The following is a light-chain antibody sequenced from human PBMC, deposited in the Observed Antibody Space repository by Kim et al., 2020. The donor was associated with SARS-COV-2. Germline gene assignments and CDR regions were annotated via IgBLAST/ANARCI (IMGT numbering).Light chain of an antibody. CDR1: QSVSSY. CDR3: QQRTNWPRYT. CDR2: DAS. V-gene: IGKV3-11*01. Sequence: LSPGERATLSCMASQSVSSYLAWYQQNPGQAPRLLIYDASNRATGIPARFSGSGSGTDFTLTISSLEPEDFAVFYCQQRTNWPRYTFGQGTKLEI. J-gene: IGKJ2*01.